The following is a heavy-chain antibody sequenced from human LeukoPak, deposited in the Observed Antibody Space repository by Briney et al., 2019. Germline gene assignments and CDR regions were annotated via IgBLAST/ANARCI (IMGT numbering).Heavy chain of an antibody. CDR2: IYHSGST. CDR3: VRDLYSSGWFNFDY. J-gene: IGHJ4*03. V-gene: IGHV4-38-2*02. Sequence: PSETLSLICAVSGYSITSGYYWGWIRQPPGKGLEWIGSIYHSGSTYYNPSLKSRVTISVDTSKNQFSLKLSSVTAADTAVYYCVRDLYSSGWFNFDYWGQGTTVTVSS. CDR1: GYSITSGYY. D-gene: IGHD6-19*01.